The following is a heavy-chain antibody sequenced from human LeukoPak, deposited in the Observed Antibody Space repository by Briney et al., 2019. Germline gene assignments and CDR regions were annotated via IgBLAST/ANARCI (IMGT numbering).Heavy chain of an antibody. CDR1: RFTLSNYA. V-gene: IGHV3-23*01. CDR3: ARDPNGNYVGAFDF. Sequence: GGSLRLSCAASRFTLSNYAMTWVRQAPWKGLEWVSSINAGGYAYYADSVKGRFTISRDNSKNTLYLQMNSLRVEDTAVYYCARDPNGNYVGAFDFWGQGTLVTVSS. CDR2: INAGGYA. D-gene: IGHD4-17*01. J-gene: IGHJ3*01.